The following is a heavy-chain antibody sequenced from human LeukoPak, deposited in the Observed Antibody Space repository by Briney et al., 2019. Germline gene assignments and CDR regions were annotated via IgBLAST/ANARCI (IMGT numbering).Heavy chain of an antibody. CDR2: INHCGST. CDR3: VTRLTDYVGGSYGGAIDY. D-gene: IGHD3-16*01. Sequence: SDTVSLPCAVYGGFFSGYYWSWIRQPPGKGLEGIGEINHCGSTNYNPSLTSRVNIYADTSKNQLSLPLTAVTAADTAVYYCVTRLTDYVGGSYGGAIDYWGQGTLVTVSS. J-gene: IGHJ4*02. CDR1: GGFFSGYY. V-gene: IGHV4-34*01.